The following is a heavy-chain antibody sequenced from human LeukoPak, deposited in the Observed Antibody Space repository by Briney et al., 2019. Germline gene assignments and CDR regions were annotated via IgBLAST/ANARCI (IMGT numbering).Heavy chain of an antibody. CDR2: IIPIFGTA. Sequence: ASVKVSCKASGGTFSSYAISWVRQAPGQGLEWMGGIIPIFGTANYAQKFQGRVTITADKSTSTAYMELSSLRSEDTAVYYCASSRMVRGVYYYYGMDVWGQGTLVTVSS. CDR1: GGTFSSYA. D-gene: IGHD3-10*01. CDR3: ASSRMVRGVYYYYGMDV. J-gene: IGHJ6*02. V-gene: IGHV1-69*06.